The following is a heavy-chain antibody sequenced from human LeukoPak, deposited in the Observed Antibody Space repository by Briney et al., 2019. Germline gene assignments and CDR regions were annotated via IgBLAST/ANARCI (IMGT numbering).Heavy chain of an antibody. D-gene: IGHD3-9*01. Sequence: QAGGSLRLSCAASGFTFSSNAMSWVRQAPGKGLEWVSAIRGSGSSTYYADSVKGRFTISRDNSENTLYLQMNSLRAADTAVYYCAKVRSDYYDILTGNYNPLFDYWGQGTLVTVSS. V-gene: IGHV3-23*01. CDR3: AKVRSDYYDILTGNYNPLFDY. CDR2: IRGSGSST. J-gene: IGHJ4*02. CDR1: GFTFSSNA.